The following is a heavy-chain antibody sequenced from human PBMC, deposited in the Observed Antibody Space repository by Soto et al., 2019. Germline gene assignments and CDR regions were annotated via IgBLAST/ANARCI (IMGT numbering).Heavy chain of an antibody. CDR1: GFTFTSSA. Sequence: SVKVSCKASGFTFTSSAVQWVRQSRGQRLEWIGWIVVGSGNTNYAQKFQERVTITRDMSTSTAYMELSSLRSEDTAVYYCAAPNRYNWNLAYYYYGMDVWGQGTTVTVSS. CDR3: AAPNRYNWNLAYYYYGMDV. D-gene: IGHD1-20*01. V-gene: IGHV1-58*01. J-gene: IGHJ6*02. CDR2: IVVGSGNT.